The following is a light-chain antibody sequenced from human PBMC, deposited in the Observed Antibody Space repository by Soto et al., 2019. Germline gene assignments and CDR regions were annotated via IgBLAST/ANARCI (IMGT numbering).Light chain of an antibody. J-gene: IGLJ1*01. CDR1: SSDVGGYSD. CDR2: EVS. Sequence: QSVLTQPASVSGTPGQSITTSWTVTSSDVGGYSDVAWYQQHPGKDPKLMIYEVSNRPSGVSNRFSGSKSGNTASLTISGLQAEDEADYYCSSYTSNNTQVFGTGTKVTVL. CDR3: SSYTSNNTQV. V-gene: IGLV2-14*01.